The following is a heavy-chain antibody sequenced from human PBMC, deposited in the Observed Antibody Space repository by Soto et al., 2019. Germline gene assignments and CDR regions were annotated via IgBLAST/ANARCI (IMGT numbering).Heavy chain of an antibody. D-gene: IGHD3-22*01. V-gene: IGHV3-30*18. CDR2: VSYDGTNK. CDR3: AKGNYDSSGYYYDWFDP. Sequence: GGSLRLSCAASGFTFSSYGMHWVRQAPGKGLEWVAVVSYDGTNKYYADSVKGRFTISRDNSKNTLYLQMNSLRAEDTAVYYCAKGNYDSSGYYYDWFDPWGQGTLVTVSS. CDR1: GFTFSSYG. J-gene: IGHJ5*02.